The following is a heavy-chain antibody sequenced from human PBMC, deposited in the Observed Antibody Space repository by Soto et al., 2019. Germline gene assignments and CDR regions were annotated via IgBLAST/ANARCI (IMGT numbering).Heavy chain of an antibody. CDR2: IYYSGST. J-gene: IGHJ6*02. D-gene: IGHD2-21*02. V-gene: IGHV4-39*02. CDR1: GGSISSSSYY. Sequence: SETLSLTCTVSGGSISSSSYYWGWIRQPPGKGLEWIGNIYYSGSTYYNPSLKSRVTISVDTSKNQFSLKMSSVTAADTAVYYCASDIVVVTAIEYYSYGMDVWGQGTTVTVSS. CDR3: ASDIVVVTAIEYYSYGMDV.